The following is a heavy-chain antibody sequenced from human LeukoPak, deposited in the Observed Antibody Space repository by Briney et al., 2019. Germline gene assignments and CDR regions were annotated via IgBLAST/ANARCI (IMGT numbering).Heavy chain of an antibody. J-gene: IGHJ5*02. Sequence: SETLSLTCTASGCSISSYYWSWIRQPPGKGLEWIGRINTSGSTNYNPSLKSRVTMSVDTSKNQFSLKLSSVTAADTAVYYCARDYDSSGYYNPGWFDPWGQGTLVTVSS. CDR2: INTSGST. D-gene: IGHD3-22*01. CDR3: ARDYDSSGYYNPGWFDP. V-gene: IGHV4-4*07. CDR1: GCSISSYY.